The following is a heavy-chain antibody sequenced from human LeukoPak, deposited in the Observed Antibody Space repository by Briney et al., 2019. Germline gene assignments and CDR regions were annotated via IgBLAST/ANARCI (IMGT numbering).Heavy chain of an antibody. CDR2: ISYDGSNK. Sequence: GGSLRLSCAASGFTFSSYAMHWVRQAPGKGLEWVAVISYDGSNKYYADSVKGRFTVSRDNARNSVFLQMNSLRAEDTAVYYCARVSDGNNFDYWGPGTLVTVSS. V-gene: IGHV3-30-3*01. CDR3: ARVSDGNNFDY. J-gene: IGHJ4*02. CDR1: GFTFSSYA.